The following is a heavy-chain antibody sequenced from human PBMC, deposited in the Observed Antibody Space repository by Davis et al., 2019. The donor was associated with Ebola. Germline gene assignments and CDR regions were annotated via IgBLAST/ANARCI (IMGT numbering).Heavy chain of an antibody. D-gene: IGHD6-19*01. CDR1: GFTFSDHY. V-gene: IGHV3-72*01. J-gene: IGHJ4*02. CDR3: ATGSGSTGWRAFHY. CDR2: TRNKANSYTT. Sequence: GESLKISCAASGFTFSDHYMDWVRQAPGKGLEWLGRTRNKANSYTTEYAASVKGRFTISRDDSRNSLYLQMNSLNTDDTAVYHCATGSGSTGWRAFHYWGQGTLVTVSS.